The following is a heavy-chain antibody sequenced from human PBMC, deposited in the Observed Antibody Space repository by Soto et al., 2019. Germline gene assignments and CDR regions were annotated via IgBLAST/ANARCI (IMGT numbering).Heavy chain of an antibody. D-gene: IGHD3-10*01. CDR2: INPNSGEV. J-gene: IGHJ4*02. CDR1: GYTFIGYY. V-gene: IGHV1-2*06. CDR3: ARDPRPLWYLDY. Sequence: QVQLVQSGAEVKKPGASVKVSCKASGYTFIGYYIHWVLQAPGQRLEWMGRINPNSGEVTYGETFQGRVNMTRDTSNNTAYMELSRLRSDDTAVYYCARDPRPLWYLDYWGQGTMVTVSS.